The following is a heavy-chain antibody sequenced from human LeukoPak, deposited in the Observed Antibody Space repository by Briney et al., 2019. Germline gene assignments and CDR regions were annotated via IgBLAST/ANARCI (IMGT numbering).Heavy chain of an antibody. CDR3: ARLDCGGDCYPEYFQH. D-gene: IGHD2-21*02. CDR1: GYTFTGYY. J-gene: IGHJ1*01. Sequence: ASVKVSCKASGYTFTGYYMHWVRQAPGQGLEWMGRINPNSGGTNHAQKFQGRVTMTRDTSISTAYMELSRLRSDDTAVYYCARLDCGGDCYPEYFQHWGQGTLVTVSS. CDR2: INPNSGGT. V-gene: IGHV1-2*06.